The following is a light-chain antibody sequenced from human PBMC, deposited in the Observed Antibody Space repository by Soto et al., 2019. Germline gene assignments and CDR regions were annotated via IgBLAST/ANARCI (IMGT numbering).Light chain of an antibody. Sequence: EIVLTQSPGTLSLSPGERATLSCRASQSVSSSYLAWYQQKPGQAPRLLIYGASSRATGIPDRFSGSGSGTDFTLTISRLEPEDFAGYFCQQYGSSPVTFGQGTRLEIK. CDR1: QSVSSSY. CDR3: QQYGSSPVT. J-gene: IGKJ5*01. V-gene: IGKV3-20*01. CDR2: GAS.